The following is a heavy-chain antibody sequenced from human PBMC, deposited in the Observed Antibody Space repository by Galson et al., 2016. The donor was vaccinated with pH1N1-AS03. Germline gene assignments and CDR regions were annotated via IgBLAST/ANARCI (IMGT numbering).Heavy chain of an antibody. V-gene: IGHV3-15*01. CDR3: STDETFYYYYGMDV. J-gene: IGHJ6*02. CDR2: IKSKSDGGTT. Sequence: GLEWVGRIKSKSDGGTTDYAAPVKARFTISRDDSKNTLHLQMNSLKTEDTAVYYCSTDETFYYYYGMDVWGRGTTVTVSS.